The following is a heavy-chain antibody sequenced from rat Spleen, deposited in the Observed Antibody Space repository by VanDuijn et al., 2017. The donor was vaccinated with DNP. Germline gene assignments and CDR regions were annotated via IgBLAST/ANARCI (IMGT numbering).Heavy chain of an antibody. Sequence: EVQLVESGGGSVQPGRSLRLSCAASGFTFSFYGMAWVRQAPKKGLEWVASISASGGSTSYRDSVKGRFTISRDNAKNTQYLQMDSLRSEDTATYYCARGTYGGYLAPFAYWGQGTLVTVSS. CDR3: ARGTYGGYLAPFAY. J-gene: IGHJ3*01. D-gene: IGHD1-11*01. V-gene: IGHV5S13*01. CDR1: GFTFSFYG. CDR2: ISASGGST.